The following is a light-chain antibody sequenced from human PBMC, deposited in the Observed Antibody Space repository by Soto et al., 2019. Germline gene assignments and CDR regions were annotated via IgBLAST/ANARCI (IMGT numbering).Light chain of an antibody. J-gene: IGLJ3*02. CDR2: GNR. V-gene: IGLV1-40*01. CDR1: SSNLGAGYD. Sequence: QSVLTQPPSVSGAPGQRVTIPCTGNSSNLGAGYDVHWYQQLPGTAPKLVIYGNRNRPSGVPERFSGSKSGTSASLAIIGLHAEDEGDYYCQAYDYSLTASVFDGGTKLTVL. CDR3: QAYDYSLTASV.